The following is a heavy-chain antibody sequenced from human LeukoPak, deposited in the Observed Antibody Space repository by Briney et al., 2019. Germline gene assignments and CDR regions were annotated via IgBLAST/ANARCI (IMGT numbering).Heavy chain of an antibody. CDR2: ISYDGSNK. CDR1: GFTFSSYA. CDR3: ARDDHSGRYYYYGIDV. J-gene: IGHJ6*02. D-gene: IGHD1-26*01. V-gene: IGHV3-30*04. Sequence: PGRSLRLSCAASGFTFSSYAMHWVRQAPGKGLEWVAVISYDGSNKYYADSVKGRFTISRDNSKNTLYLQMNSLRAEDTAVYYCARDDHSGRYYYYGIDVWGQGTTVTVSS.